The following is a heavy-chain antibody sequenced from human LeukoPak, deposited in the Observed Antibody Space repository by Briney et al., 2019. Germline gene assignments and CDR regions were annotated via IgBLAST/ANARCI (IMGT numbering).Heavy chain of an antibody. CDR2: IYYSGYT. D-gene: IGHD3-16*01. CDR3: AISEGSDAGFAY. V-gene: IGHV4-59*01. Sequence: SETLSLTCSVSDASISSYYWSWIRQSPEKGLEWLGYIYYSGYTDYNPSLQSRVLISVDTSRSQFSLNLTSVTAADTAIYYCAISEGSDAGFAYWGQGTLVTVSS. J-gene: IGHJ4*02. CDR1: DASISSYY.